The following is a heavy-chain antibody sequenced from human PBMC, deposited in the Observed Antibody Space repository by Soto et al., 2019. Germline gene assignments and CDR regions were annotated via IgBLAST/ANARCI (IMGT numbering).Heavy chain of an antibody. D-gene: IGHD3-10*01. Sequence: QVQLVESGGGVVQPGRSLRLSCAASGFTFSSYGMHWVRQAPGKGLEWVAVIWYDGSNKYYADSVKGRFTISRDNSKNTLYLQMNSLRAEDTAVYYCARDRARHRAGPYGMDVWGQGTTVTVSS. V-gene: IGHV3-33*01. CDR3: ARDRARHRAGPYGMDV. CDR1: GFTFSSYG. J-gene: IGHJ6*02. CDR2: IWYDGSNK.